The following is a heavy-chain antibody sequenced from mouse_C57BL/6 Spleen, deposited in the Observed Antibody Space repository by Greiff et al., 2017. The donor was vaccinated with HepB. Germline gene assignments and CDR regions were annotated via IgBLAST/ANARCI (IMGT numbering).Heavy chain of an antibody. CDR3: ASPTVGAMDY. CDR1: GYTFTSYW. J-gene: IGHJ4*01. V-gene: IGHV1-7*01. Sequence: QVQLKQSGAELAKPGASVKLSCKASGYTFTSYWMHWVKQRPGQGLEWIGYINPSSGYTKYNQKFKNKATLTADKSSSTAYMQLSSLTYEDSAVYYCASPTVGAMDYWGQGTSVTVSS. CDR2: INPSSGYT. D-gene: IGHD1-1*01.